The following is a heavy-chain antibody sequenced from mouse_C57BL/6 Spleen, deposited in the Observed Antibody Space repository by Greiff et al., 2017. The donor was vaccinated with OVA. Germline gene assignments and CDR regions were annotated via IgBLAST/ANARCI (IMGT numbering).Heavy chain of an antibody. CDR2: ISYDGSN. V-gene: IGHV3-6*01. J-gene: IGHJ3*01. CDR1: GYSITSGYY. D-gene: IGHD2-10*02. Sequence: ESGPGLVKPSQSLSLTCSVTGYSITSGYYWNWIRQFPGNKLEWMGYISYDGSNNYNPSLKNRISITRDTSKNQFFLKLNSVTTEDTATYYCARTGYGTPWFAYWGQGTLVTVSA. CDR3: ARTGYGTPWFAY.